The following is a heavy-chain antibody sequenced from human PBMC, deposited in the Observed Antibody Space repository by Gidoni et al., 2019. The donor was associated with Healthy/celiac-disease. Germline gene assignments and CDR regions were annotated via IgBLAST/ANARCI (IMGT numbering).Heavy chain of an antibody. CDR2: ISSSSSTI. Sequence: EVQLVESGGGLVQPGGSLRLSCAASGFPFSSYSMNWVRQAPGKGLEWVSYISSSSSTIYYADSVKGRFTISRDNAKNSLYLQMNSLRDEDTAVYYCARDPAITIFGVVPRGDAFDIWGQGTMVTVSS. CDR1: GFPFSSYS. V-gene: IGHV3-48*02. J-gene: IGHJ3*02. D-gene: IGHD3-3*01. CDR3: ARDPAITIFGVVPRGDAFDI.